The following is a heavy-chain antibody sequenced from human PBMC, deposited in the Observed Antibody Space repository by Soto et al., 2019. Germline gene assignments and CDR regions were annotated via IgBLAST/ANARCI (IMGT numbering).Heavy chain of an antibody. J-gene: IGHJ6*02. Sequence: GASVKVSCKAYGYTFTSYDINWVRQATGQGLEWMGWMNPNSGNTGYAQKFQGRVTMTRNTSISTAYMELSSLRSEDTAVYYCARGRITMVRGVIRYYYYYGMDVWGQGTTVTVSS. CDR1: GYTFTSYD. D-gene: IGHD3-10*01. V-gene: IGHV1-8*01. CDR2: MNPNSGNT. CDR3: ARGRITMVRGVIRYYYYYGMDV.